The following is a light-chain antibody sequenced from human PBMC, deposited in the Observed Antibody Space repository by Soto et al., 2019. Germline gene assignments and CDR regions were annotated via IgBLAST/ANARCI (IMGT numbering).Light chain of an antibody. CDR1: QGISNW. CDR2: TAS. J-gene: IGKJ5*01. V-gene: IGKV1-12*01. CDR3: QQASAFPIT. Sequence: DIQMTQSPSFVSASVGDRVTVTCRASQGISNWLAWYQQKPGKAPKLLIYTASTLGSGVPSRFSGSGSGTDFTLTINSLQPEDFATYYCQQASAFPITFGQGTRLEIK.